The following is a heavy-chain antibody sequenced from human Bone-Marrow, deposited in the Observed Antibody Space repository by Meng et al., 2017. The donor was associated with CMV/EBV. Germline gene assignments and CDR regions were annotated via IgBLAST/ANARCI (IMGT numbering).Heavy chain of an antibody. V-gene: IGHV3-30*02. Sequence: GGSLRLSCAASGFRFRSYGMHWVRQAPGKGLEWVAFIQYDGTNKYYADSVTGRFTISRDNSKSTLYLQMNSLRPEDTAVYYCARDTPSWDDFWSGYGYFGMDVWGQGTTVTVSS. CDR1: GFRFRSYG. CDR2: IQYDGTNK. CDR3: ARDTPSWDDFWSGYGYFGMDV. D-gene: IGHD3-3*01. J-gene: IGHJ6*02.